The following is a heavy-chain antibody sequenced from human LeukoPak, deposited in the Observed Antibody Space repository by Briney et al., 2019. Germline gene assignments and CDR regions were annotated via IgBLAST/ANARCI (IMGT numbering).Heavy chain of an antibody. CDR2: ISAYNGNT. CDR1: GYTFTSYA. J-gene: IGHJ4*02. CDR3: ARANSGSSFDY. V-gene: IGHV1-18*01. D-gene: IGHD1-26*01. Sequence: ASVKVSCKASGYTFTSYAMHWVRQAPGQGLEWMGWISAYNGNTNYAQKLQGRVTMTTDTSTSTAYMELRSLRSDDTAVYYCARANSGSSFDYWGQGTLVTVSS.